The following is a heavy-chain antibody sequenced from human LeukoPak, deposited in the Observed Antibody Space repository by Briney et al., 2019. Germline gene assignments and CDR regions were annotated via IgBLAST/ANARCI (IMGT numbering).Heavy chain of an antibody. V-gene: IGHV3-48*01. CDR2: ISPVKNTI. D-gene: IGHD3-3*01. CDR1: GFTFSSYS. Sequence: GGSLRLSCAASGFTFSSYSMNWVRQTPGKGLEWISYISPVKNTIYYADSVKGRFTISRDDAKNSLDLQMNSLRAEDTAVYYCARESDRHHDLWSGYLALDYWGQGTRVTVSS. CDR3: ARESDRHHDLWSGYLALDY. J-gene: IGHJ4*02.